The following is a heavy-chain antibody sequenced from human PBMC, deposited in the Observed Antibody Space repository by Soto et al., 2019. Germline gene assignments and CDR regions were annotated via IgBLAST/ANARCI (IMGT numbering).Heavy chain of an antibody. CDR1: GYTLTELS. V-gene: IGHV1-24*01. Sequence: ASVKVSCKVSGYTLTELSMHWVRQAPGKGLEWMGGFDPEDGETIYAQKFQGRVTMTEDTSTDIAYMELSSLRSEDTAVYYCAADSPEATACTGSWVYPWGHGTRVTVSS. CDR2: FDPEDGET. D-gene: IGHD6-13*01. J-gene: IGHJ5*02. CDR3: AADSPEATACTGSWVYP.